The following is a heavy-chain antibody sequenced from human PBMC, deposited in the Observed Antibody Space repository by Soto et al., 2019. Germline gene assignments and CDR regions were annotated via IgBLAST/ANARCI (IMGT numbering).Heavy chain of an antibody. CDR1: GYTFTSYG. CDR2: ISAYNGNT. J-gene: IGHJ6*03. Sequence: ASVKVSCKASGYTFTSYGISWVRQAPGQVLEWMGWISAYNGNTNYAQKLQGRVTMTTDTSTSTAYMELRSLRSDDTAVYYCARAAKGDYYYYYMDVWGKGTTVTVSS. V-gene: IGHV1-18*01. CDR3: ARAAKGDYYYYYMDV.